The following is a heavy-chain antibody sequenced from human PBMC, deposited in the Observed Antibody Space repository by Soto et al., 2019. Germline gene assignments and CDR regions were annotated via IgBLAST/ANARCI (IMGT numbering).Heavy chain of an antibody. D-gene: IGHD3-22*01. J-gene: IGHJ4*02. CDR2: INPSGGST. V-gene: IGHV1-46*01. CDR1: GYTFTSYY. Sequence: ASXKVSCKASGYTFTSYYMHWVRQAPGQGLEWMGIINPSGGSTSYAQKLQGRVTMTTDTSTSTAYMELRSLRYDDTAVYYCARAPVDSSGYSGYWGQGTLVTVSS. CDR3: ARAPVDSSGYSGY.